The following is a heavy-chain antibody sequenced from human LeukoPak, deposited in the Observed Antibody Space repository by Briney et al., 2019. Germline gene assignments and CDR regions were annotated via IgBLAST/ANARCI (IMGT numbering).Heavy chain of an antibody. Sequence: GGSLRLSCAASGFAFGSYAMAWLRQAPGKGLEWVSATSGSGAFTYYADSVKGRFTFSRDNSKNTLYLQMNSLRAEDTAVYYCAKAGSIGYRYYFDCCRQGTLVTVSS. V-gene: IGHV3-23*01. J-gene: IGHJ4*02. CDR1: GFAFGSYA. CDR3: AKAGSIGYRYYFDC. CDR2: TSGSGAFT. D-gene: IGHD3-22*01.